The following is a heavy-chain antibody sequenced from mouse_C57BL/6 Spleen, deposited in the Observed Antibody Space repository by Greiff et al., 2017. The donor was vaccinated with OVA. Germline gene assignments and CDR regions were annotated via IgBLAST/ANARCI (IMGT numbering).Heavy chain of an antibody. J-gene: IGHJ2*01. V-gene: IGHV1-69*01. Sequence: VQLQQPGAELVMPGASVKLSCKASGYTFTSYWMHWVKQRPGQGLEWIGEIDPSDSYTNYNQKFKGKSTLTVDKSSSTAYMQLSSLTSEDSAVYYCAITTVVAKDYWGQGTTLTVSS. D-gene: IGHD1-1*01. CDR3: AITTVVAKDY. CDR2: IDPSDSYT. CDR1: GYTFTSYW.